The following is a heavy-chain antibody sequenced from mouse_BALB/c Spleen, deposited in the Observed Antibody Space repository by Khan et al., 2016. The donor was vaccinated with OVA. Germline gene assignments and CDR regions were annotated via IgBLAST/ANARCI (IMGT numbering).Heavy chain of an antibody. CDR2: ISYSDST. Sequence: EVQLVESGRGLVKPSQSLSLTCAVTGYSITSNYAWNWVREFPGNKLEWMGDISYSDSTCYNPSLKSRFSITRDTSQNTLFLQLNSVTTEDTATYSCASENYDGYYFAYWGQGTTLTVS. CDR1: GYSITSNYA. CDR3: ASENYDGYYFAY. D-gene: IGHD1-1*01. V-gene: IGHV3-2*02. J-gene: IGHJ2*01.